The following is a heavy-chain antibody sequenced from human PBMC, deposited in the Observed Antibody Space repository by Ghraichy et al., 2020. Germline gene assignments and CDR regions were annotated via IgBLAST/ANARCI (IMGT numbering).Heavy chain of an antibody. CDR3: ARAPVAGRSLYYFDY. CDR1: GFTVSSNY. V-gene: IGHV3-66*01. J-gene: IGHJ4*02. D-gene: IGHD6-19*01. CDR2: IYSGGST. Sequence: GGSLRLSCAASGFTVSSNYMSWVRQAPGKRLEWVSVIYSGGSTYYADSVKGRFTISRDNSKNTLYLQMNSLRAEDTAVYYCARAPVAGRSLYYFDYWGQGTLVTVSS.